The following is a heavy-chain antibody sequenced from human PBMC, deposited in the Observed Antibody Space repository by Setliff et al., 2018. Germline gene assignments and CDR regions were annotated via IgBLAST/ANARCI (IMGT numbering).Heavy chain of an antibody. J-gene: IGHJ5*02. CDR2: IHISGST. Sequence: SETLSLTCTVSDVSISGYYWSWIRQPPGKGLEWIGYIHISGSTNYNPSLKSRVTISVDTSKNQFSLKLSSVTAADTAVYYCARGAGWWDLWGQGTLVIVSS. CDR1: DVSISGYY. CDR3: ARGAGWWDL. V-gene: IGHV4-4*08.